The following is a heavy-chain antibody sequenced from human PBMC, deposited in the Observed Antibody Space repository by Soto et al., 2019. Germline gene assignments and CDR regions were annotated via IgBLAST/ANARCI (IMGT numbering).Heavy chain of an antibody. CDR3: AKGDKGSGSYYRGSENYYYYYMDV. Sequence: GGSLRLSCAASGFTFDDYAMHWVRQAPGKGLEWVSGISWNSGSIGYADSVKGRFTISRDNAKNSLYLQMNSLRAEDTALYYCAKGDKGSGSYYRGSENYYYYYMDVWGKGTTVTVSS. D-gene: IGHD3-10*01. CDR2: ISWNSGSI. CDR1: GFTFDDYA. V-gene: IGHV3-9*01. J-gene: IGHJ6*03.